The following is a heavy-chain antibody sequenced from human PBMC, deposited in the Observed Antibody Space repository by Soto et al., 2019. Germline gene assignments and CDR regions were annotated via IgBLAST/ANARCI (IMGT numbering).Heavy chain of an antibody. CDR2: ISGCSDAA. Sequence: EVQLLESGGGLVQPGGSLRLSCAASGFPFSTSAMNWVRQAPGKGLEWVSIISGCSDAAYYAESVKGRFASSRDNSKNTQYLQMNSLRAEDTAVYYCAKYSGSYPVYNGLSLWGQGTTVTVS. J-gene: IGHJ6*02. CDR1: GFPFSTSA. D-gene: IGHD1-26*01. CDR3: AKYSGSYPVYNGLSL. V-gene: IGHV3-23*01.